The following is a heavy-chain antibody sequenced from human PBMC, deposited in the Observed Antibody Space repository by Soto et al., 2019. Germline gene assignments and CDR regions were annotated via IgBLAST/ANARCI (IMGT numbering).Heavy chain of an antibody. CDR1: GFTFGSYA. J-gene: IGHJ4*02. CDR2: ISGSGDKT. V-gene: IGHV3-23*01. D-gene: IGHD2-15*01. CDR3: TKGGSAYCSGGTCYHPFDY. Sequence: EVQVLESGGGLVQPGGSLRLSCAASGFTFGSYAMSWVRQAPGKGLEWVSTISGSGDKTFYEDSVKGRFTISRDNSKNTLYVQMNSLRAEDTAVYYCTKGGSAYCSGGTCYHPFDYWGQGTLVTVSS.